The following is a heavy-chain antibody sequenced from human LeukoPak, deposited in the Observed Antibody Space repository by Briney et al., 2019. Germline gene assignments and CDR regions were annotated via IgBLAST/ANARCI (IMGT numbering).Heavy chain of an antibody. J-gene: IGHJ4*02. V-gene: IGHV3-11*04. Sequence: GGSLRLSCAASGLTFSDYYMSWIRQAPGKGLEWLSYISNSGSSIYYADSVKGRFTVSRDNAKNSLYLQMNSLRAEDTAVYYCATICSNAVCYDFWGQGTLVTVSS. CDR2: ISNSGSSI. CDR3: ATICSNAVCYDF. D-gene: IGHD2-8*01. CDR1: GLTFSDYY.